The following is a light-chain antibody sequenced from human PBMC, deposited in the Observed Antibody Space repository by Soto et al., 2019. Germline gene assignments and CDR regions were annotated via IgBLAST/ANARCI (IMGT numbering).Light chain of an antibody. CDR2: DAS. CDR3: QHYGSSSTT. J-gene: IGKJ1*01. CDR1: QSVSSNY. Sequence: EIVLTQSPGTLSLSPGERATLSCRASQSVSSNYLAWYQQKPGQAPRLLIYDASSRATGIPDRFSGSGSGTDFTLTINRLEPEDFAVYYCQHYGSSSTTFGRGTKVEIK. V-gene: IGKV3-20*01.